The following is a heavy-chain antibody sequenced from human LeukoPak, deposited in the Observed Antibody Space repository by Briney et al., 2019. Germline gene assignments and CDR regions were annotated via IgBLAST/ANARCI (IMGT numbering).Heavy chain of an antibody. J-gene: IGHJ4*02. Sequence: GGSLRLSCAASGFTFDDHDMHWVRQAPGKGLEWVSGITWDSGITAYADSVKGRFTISRDNAKNMLYLQMNSLRAEDTAVYYCARGGLFKYFFDYWGQGTPVTVSS. CDR2: ITWDSGIT. CDR1: GFTFDDHD. D-gene: IGHD2-15*01. CDR3: ARGGLFKYFFDY. V-gene: IGHV3-9*01.